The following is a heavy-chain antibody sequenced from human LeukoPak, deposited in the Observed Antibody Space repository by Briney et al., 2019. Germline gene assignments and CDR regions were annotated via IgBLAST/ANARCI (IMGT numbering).Heavy chain of an antibody. CDR1: GGSISSYY. J-gene: IGHJ3*02. D-gene: IGHD1-26*01. CDR2: IYYSGST. Sequence: SETLSLTCTVSGGSISSYYWSWIRQPPGKGLEWIGSIYYSGSTYYNPSLKSRVTISVDTSKNQFSLKLSSVTAADTAVYYCASEAFSGSSRGGDAFDIWGQGTMVTVSS. CDR3: ASEAFSGSSRGGDAFDI. V-gene: IGHV4-59*12.